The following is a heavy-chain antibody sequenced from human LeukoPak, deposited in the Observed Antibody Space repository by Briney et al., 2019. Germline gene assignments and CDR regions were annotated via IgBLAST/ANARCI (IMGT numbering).Heavy chain of an antibody. CDR3: ARDDSGSYWGSFDY. CDR2: IYHSGST. V-gene: IGHV4-38-2*02. J-gene: IGHJ4*02. Sequence: PSETLSLTCTVSGGSISNYYWGWIRQPPGKGLEWIGSIYHSGSTYYNPSLKSRVTISVDTSKNQFSLKLSSVTAADTAVYYCARDDSGSYWGSFDYWGQGTLVTVSP. D-gene: IGHD1-26*01. CDR1: GGSISNYY.